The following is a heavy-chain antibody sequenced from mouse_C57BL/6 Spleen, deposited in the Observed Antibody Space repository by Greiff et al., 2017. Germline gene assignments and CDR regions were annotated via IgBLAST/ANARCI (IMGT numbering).Heavy chain of an antibody. V-gene: IGHV1-72*01. CDR1: GYTFTSYW. CDR2: IDPNSGGT. J-gene: IGHJ2*01. Sequence: QVQLQQPGAELVKPGASVKLSCKASGYTFTSYWMHWVKQRPGRGLEWIGRIDPNSGGTKYNEKFKSKATLTVDKPSSTAYMQLSSLTSEDSAVFFWARGGGGLTTVVPYYFDYWGQGTTLTVSS. CDR3: ARGGGGLTTVVPYYFDY. D-gene: IGHD1-1*01.